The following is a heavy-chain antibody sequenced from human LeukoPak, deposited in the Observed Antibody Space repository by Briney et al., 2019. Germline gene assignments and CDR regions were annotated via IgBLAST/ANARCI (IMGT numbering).Heavy chain of an antibody. V-gene: IGHV3-48*03. CDR2: ISSSGSTI. CDR1: GFTFSSYE. Sequence: GGSLRLSCAASGFTFSSYEMNWVRQAPGKGLEWVSYISSSGSTIYYADSVKGRFTISGDNAKNSLYLQMNSLRAEDTAVYYCAHVKARSGSTFDIWGQGTMVTVSS. J-gene: IGHJ3*02. D-gene: IGHD3-10*01. CDR3: AHVKARSGSTFDI.